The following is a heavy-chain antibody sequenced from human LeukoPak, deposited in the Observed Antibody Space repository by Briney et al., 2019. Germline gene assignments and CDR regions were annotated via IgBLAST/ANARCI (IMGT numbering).Heavy chain of an antibody. CDR1: GFTFSSYA. Sequence: GGSLRLSCAASGFTFSSYAMSWVRPVSGEGLEWVSVISGSGGSTYYADSVKGRFTISTDNSKNTLYLQMKSLRVEDTAVYYCAKEIYGDSTGGRFQHWGQGTLVTVSS. J-gene: IGHJ1*01. CDR3: AKEIYGDSTGGRFQH. D-gene: IGHD4-17*01. V-gene: IGHV3-23*01. CDR2: ISGSGGST.